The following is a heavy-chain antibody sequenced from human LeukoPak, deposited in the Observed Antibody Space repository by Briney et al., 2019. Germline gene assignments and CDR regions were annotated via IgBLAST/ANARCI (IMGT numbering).Heavy chain of an antibody. Sequence: PGGSLRLSCAASGFTFSSSAMSWVRQAPGKGLEWVSYISSSSSTIYYADSVKGRFTISRDNAKNSLYLQVNSLRDEDTAVYYCASTVTGGFDYWGQGTPVTVSS. CDR1: GFTFSSSA. CDR2: ISSSSSTI. V-gene: IGHV3-48*02. D-gene: IGHD4-17*01. J-gene: IGHJ4*02. CDR3: ASTVTGGFDY.